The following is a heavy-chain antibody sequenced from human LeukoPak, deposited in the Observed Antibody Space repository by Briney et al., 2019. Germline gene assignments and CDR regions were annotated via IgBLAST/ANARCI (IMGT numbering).Heavy chain of an antibody. Sequence: PGGSLRLSCAASGFTFSSYAMSWVRQAPGKGLEWVSVIYSGGSTYYADSVKGRFTISRDNSKNTLYLQMNSLRAEDTAVYYCARDLGPGYYDFWSGTDYWGQGTLVTVSS. CDR3: ARDLGPGYYDFWSGTDY. D-gene: IGHD3-3*01. CDR1: GFTFSSYA. J-gene: IGHJ4*02. V-gene: IGHV3-66*01. CDR2: IYSGGST.